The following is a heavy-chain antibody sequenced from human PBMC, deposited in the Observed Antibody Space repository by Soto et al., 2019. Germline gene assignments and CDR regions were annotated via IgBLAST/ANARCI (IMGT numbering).Heavy chain of an antibody. J-gene: IGHJ4*02. D-gene: IGHD2-15*01. CDR3: ARGTTVAANDIDY. CDR2: ISSSSSDI. Sequence: EVQLVESGGGLVNPGGSLRLSCAASGFTFSTYNMNWVRQAPGKGLEWVSSISSSSSDIYYADSVKGRFTISRDNAKNSLYLQMNSLRAEDTAVYYCARGTTVAANDIDYWGQGTLVTVSS. CDR1: GFTFSTYN. V-gene: IGHV3-21*01.